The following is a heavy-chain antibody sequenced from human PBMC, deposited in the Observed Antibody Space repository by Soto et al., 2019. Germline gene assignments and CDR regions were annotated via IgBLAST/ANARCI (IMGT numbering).Heavy chain of an antibody. CDR2: IDPSDSQT. D-gene: IGHD3-22*01. J-gene: IGHJ4*02. V-gene: IGHV5-10-1*01. CDR3: ARQIYDSDTGPNFQYYFDS. CDR1: GYSVAGYW. Sequence: PGESLKIPCKGSGYSVAGYWITWVRQKPGKGLEWMGRIDPSDSQTYYSPSFRGHVTISVTKSITTVFLQWSSLRASDTAMYYCARQIYDSDTGPNFQYYFDSWGQGTPVTVSS.